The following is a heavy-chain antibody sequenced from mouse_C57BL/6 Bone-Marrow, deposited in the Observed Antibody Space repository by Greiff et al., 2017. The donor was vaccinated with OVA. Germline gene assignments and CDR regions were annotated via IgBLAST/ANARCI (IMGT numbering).Heavy chain of an antibody. CDR2: ISSGGSYT. D-gene: IGHD2-4*01. J-gene: IGHJ2*01. CDR3: ARQRGLRRFDY. V-gene: IGHV5-6*01. Sequence: EVKLVESGGDLVKPGGSLKLSCAASGFTLSSYGMSWVRQTPDKRLEWVATISSGGSYTYYPDSVKGRFTISRDNAKNTLYLQMSSLKSEDTAMYYCARQRGLRRFDYWGQGTTLTVSS. CDR1: GFTLSSYG.